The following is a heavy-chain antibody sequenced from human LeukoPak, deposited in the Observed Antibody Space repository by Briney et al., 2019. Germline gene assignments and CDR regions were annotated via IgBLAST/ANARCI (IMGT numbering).Heavy chain of an antibody. CDR3: ARSPRGYSYGSTFDY. J-gene: IGHJ4*02. CDR1: GGSISSGGYY. Sequence: SETLSLTCTVSGGSISSGGYYWSWIRQHPGKGLEWIGYIHYSGSTYYNPSLKSRVTISVDTSKNQFSLKLSSVTAADTAVYYCARSPRGYSYGSTFDYWGQGTLVTVPS. D-gene: IGHD5-18*01. V-gene: IGHV4-31*03. CDR2: IHYSGST.